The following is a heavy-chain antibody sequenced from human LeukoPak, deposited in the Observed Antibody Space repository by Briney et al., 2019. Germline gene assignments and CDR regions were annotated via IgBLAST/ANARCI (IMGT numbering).Heavy chain of an antibody. CDR2: MHYSGST. V-gene: IGHV4-39*01. CDR1: GGSISSGSYY. Sequence: SETLSLTCTVSGGSISSGSYYWDWIRQPPGKGLEWIGSMHYSGSTYYNPSLKSRVTISIDTSKNQFSLKLSSVTAADTAVYYCASRHPDYDEGWFDPWGQGTLVTVSS. CDR3: ASRHPDYDEGWFDP. J-gene: IGHJ5*02. D-gene: IGHD4-17*01.